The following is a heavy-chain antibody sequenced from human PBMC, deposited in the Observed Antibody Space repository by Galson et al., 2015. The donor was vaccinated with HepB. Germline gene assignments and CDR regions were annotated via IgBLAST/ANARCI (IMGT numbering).Heavy chain of an antibody. J-gene: IGHJ6*02. CDR2: ISWNSDFT. CDR3: AQDLTYYYGSGSYFVGMDV. CDR1: GFTFEDYA. V-gene: IGHV3-9*01. Sequence: SLRLSCAASGFTFEDYAMHWVRQVPGKGLEWVSGISWNSDFTGYADSVRGRFTISRDNAKYFLYLQMNSLRPEDTALYYCAQDLTYYYGSGSYFVGMDVWAKGPRSPSP. D-gene: IGHD3-10*01.